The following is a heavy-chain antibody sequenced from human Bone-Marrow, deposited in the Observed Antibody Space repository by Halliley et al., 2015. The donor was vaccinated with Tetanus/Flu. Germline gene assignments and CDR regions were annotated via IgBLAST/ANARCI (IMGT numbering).Heavy chain of an antibody. D-gene: IGHD1-26*01. CDR2: MSGSGAET. CDR1: GFTFASYA. CDR3: AKRKHIVTTKWMVEAFDN. V-gene: IGHV3-23*01. Sequence: SLRLSCTASGFTFASYAMNWVRQAPGKGLEWVSGMSGSGAETYLADSVKGRFTISRDNSKNTLFLEMNSLRAEDTALYYCAKRKHIVTTKWMVEAFDNWGQGTMVTVSS. J-gene: IGHJ3*02.